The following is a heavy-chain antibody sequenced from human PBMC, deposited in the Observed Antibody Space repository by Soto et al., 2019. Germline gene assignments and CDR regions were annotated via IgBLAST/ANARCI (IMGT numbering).Heavy chain of an antibody. CDR2: INPNSGGT. V-gene: IGHV1-2*02. Sequence: QVQLVQSGAEVKKPGASLKVSCKASGYTFTDYYVHWVRQAPGQGLEWMGWINPNSGGTKTAQKFQGRVTETRDTSISTAYMDLRRLRSDDTAVYYCARDVTRTQSCTNGVCYYHYYDMDVWGQGTMVTVSS. CDR1: GYTFTDYY. D-gene: IGHD2-8*01. J-gene: IGHJ6*02. CDR3: ARDVTRTQSCTNGVCYYHYYDMDV.